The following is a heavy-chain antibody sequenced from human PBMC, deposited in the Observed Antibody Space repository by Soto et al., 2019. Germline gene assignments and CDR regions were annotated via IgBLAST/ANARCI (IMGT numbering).Heavy chain of an antibody. CDR1: GGTFSSYA. CDR2: IIPIFGTA. J-gene: IGHJ4*02. V-gene: IGHV1-69*01. Sequence: QVQLVQSGAEVKKPGSSVKVSCKASGGTFSSYAMSWVRQAPGQGLEWMGGIIPIFGTANYAQKFQGRVTITADESTSTAYMELSSLRSEDTAVYYCARGGTDYDILTGYDDYWGQGTLVTVSS. CDR3: ARGGTDYDILTGYDDY. D-gene: IGHD3-9*01.